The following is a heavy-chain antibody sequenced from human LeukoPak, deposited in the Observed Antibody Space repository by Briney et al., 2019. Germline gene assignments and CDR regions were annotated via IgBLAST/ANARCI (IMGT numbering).Heavy chain of an antibody. Sequence: GGSLRLSCAASGFTFSDYAMSWVRQAPGGGLEWVSAISGSGDKTFHADSVKGRLTTSRDNSKNTLYLQMSSLRVEDSAVYFCAKDTSAWWYHRAYMNVWGTGTTVTVSS. D-gene: IGHD2-15*01. CDR1: GFTFSDYA. CDR2: ISGSGDKT. CDR3: AKDTSAWWYHRAYMNV. J-gene: IGHJ6*03. V-gene: IGHV3-23*01.